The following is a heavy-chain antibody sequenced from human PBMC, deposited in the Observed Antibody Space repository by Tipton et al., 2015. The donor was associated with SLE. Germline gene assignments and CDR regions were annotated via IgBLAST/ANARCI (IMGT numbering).Heavy chain of an antibody. V-gene: IGHV3-53*01. CDR1: GFIVSNNY. CDR3: ARADGAWDPMDV. CDR2: IYSGGST. J-gene: IGHJ6*02. Sequence: SLRLSCAASGFIVSNNYMSWVRQAPGKGLEWVSVIYSGGSTYYADSVKGRFTISRDNSKNTLYLQMNSLRAEDTAVYYCARADGAWDPMDVWGQGTTVTVSS. D-gene: IGHD1-26*01.